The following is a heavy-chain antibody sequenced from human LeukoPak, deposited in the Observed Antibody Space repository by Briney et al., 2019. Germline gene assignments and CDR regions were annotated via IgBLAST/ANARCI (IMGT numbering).Heavy chain of an antibody. J-gene: IGHJ5*02. CDR1: GGSISSGGYY. Sequence: TLSLTCTVSGGSISSGGYYWSWIRQHPGKGLEWIGYIYYSGSTYYNPSLKSRVTISVDTSKNQFSLKLSSVTAADTAVYYCARDRGYCSSTSCYGVWFDPWGQGTLVTVSS. CDR2: IYYSGST. CDR3: ARDRGYCSSTSCYGVWFDP. V-gene: IGHV4-31*03. D-gene: IGHD2-2*01.